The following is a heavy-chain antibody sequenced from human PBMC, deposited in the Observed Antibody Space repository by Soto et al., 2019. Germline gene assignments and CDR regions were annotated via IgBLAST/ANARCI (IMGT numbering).Heavy chain of an antibody. J-gene: IGHJ6*02. D-gene: IGHD2-2*01. CDR3: ASGGDCSSTSCQDYYYYGVDV. CDR1: GYTFTSYG. Sequence: ASVKVSFKASGYTFTSYGISWVRQAPGQGLEWMGWISAYNGNTNYAQKLQGRVTMTTDTSTSTAYMELRSLRSDDTAVYYCASGGDCSSTSCQDYYYYGVDVWGRGTTVTVSS. V-gene: IGHV1-18*01. CDR2: ISAYNGNT.